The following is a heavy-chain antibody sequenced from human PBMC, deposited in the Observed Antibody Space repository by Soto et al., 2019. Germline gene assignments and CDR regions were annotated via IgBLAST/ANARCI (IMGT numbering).Heavy chain of an antibody. V-gene: IGHV3-33*01. Sequence: GGSLRLSCAASGFTFSSYGMHWVRQAPGKGLEWVAVIWYDGSNKYYADSVKGRFTISRDNSKNTLYLQMNSLRAEDTAVYYCARDLDYYDSSGYYGDFDDWGQGSLVTVSS. J-gene: IGHJ4*02. CDR2: IWYDGSNK. D-gene: IGHD3-22*01. CDR3: ARDLDYYDSSGYYGDFDD. CDR1: GFTFSSYG.